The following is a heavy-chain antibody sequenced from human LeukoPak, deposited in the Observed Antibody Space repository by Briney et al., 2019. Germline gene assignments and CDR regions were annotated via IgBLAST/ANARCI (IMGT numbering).Heavy chain of an antibody. J-gene: IGHJ4*02. V-gene: IGHV1-2*02. CDR3: ARDLHWGPDY. D-gene: IGHD7-27*01. CDR2: INPNTGDT. CDR1: GYTFTGYY. Sequence: ASVKVSCKASGYTFTGYYIHWVRQAPGQGLEWMGWINPNTGDTNYAQRFQGRVTMTRDMSINTAYMELSRLRSDDTAIYYCARDLHWGPDYWGQGTLVAVSS.